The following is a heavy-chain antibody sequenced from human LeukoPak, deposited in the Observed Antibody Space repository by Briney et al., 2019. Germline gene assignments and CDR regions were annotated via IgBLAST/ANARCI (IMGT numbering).Heavy chain of an antibody. V-gene: IGHV3-30*03. D-gene: IGHD2-15*01. CDR3: ASGGWGSGYYDY. J-gene: IGHJ4*02. Sequence: GRSLRLSCAASGFTFSSYGIHWVRQAPGKGLEWVAVISYDGSNKYYADSVKGRFTISRDNSKNTLYLQMNSLRAEDTAVYYCASGGWGSGYYDYWGQGTLVTVSS. CDR1: GFTFSSYG. CDR2: ISYDGSNK.